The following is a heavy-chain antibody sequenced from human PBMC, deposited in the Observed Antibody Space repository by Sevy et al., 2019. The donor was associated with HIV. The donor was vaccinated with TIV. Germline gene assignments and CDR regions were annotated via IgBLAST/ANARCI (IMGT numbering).Heavy chain of an antibody. CDR2: IRRNSNEPYGGTT. CDR1: GFTFGEYA. Sequence: GGSLRLSCTSSGFTFGEYAMSWFRQAPGKGLEWVAFIRRNSNEPYGGTTEYAASVKGRFTISRYDSKSIAYLQMNSLKTEDTAVYYCTRALATADTPEYYFDYWGQGILVTVSS. D-gene: IGHD5-12*01. J-gene: IGHJ4*02. V-gene: IGHV3-49*03. CDR3: TRALATADTPEYYFDY.